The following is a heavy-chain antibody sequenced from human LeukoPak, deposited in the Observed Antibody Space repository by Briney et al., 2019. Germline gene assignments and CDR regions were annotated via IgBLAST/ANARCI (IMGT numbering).Heavy chain of an antibody. CDR1: GYTFTSYG. V-gene: IGHV1-46*01. J-gene: IGHJ6*03. CDR3: ARRGRYYMDV. Sequence: ASVKVSCKASGYTFTSYGISWVRQAPGQGLEWMGIINPSGGSTSYAQKFQGRVTMTRDTSTSTVYMELSSLRSEDTAVYYCARRGRYYMDVWGKGTTVTVSS. CDR2: INPSGGST. D-gene: IGHD6-25*01.